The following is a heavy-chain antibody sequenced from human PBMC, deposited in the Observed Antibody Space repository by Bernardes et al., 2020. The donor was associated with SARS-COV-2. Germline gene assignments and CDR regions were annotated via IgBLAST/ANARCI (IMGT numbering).Heavy chain of an antibody. D-gene: IGHD1-26*01. CDR3: ARGTVGAADEN. V-gene: IGHV1-46*01. CDR2: INPSRGTT. CDR1: GYTFTFYY. J-gene: IGHJ4*02. Sequence: ASVKVSCMASGYTFTFYYMHWVSQAPGQGLEWMGRINPSRGTTVYAKRFQGRVTMTRDTSTSTVYMELSSLRSEDTAVYFCARGTVGAADENWGQGTLVTVSS.